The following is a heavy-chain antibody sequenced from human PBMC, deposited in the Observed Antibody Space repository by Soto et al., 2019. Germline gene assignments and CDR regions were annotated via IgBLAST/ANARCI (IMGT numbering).Heavy chain of an antibody. Sequence: WWSLRLSCSASVFTCSSYGMHWFRQAPGKGLEWVAVISYDGSNKYYADSVKGRFTISRDNSKNTLYLQMNSLRAEDTAVYYCAKSITMIADLFDYWGQGTLVTVSS. D-gene: IGHD3-22*01. J-gene: IGHJ4*02. CDR2: ISYDGSNK. V-gene: IGHV3-30*18. CDR3: AKSITMIADLFDY. CDR1: VFTCSSYG.